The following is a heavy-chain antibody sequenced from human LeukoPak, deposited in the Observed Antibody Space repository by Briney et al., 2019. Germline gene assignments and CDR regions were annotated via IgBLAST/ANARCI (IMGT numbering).Heavy chain of an antibody. J-gene: IGHJ4*02. D-gene: IGHD1-1*01. Sequence: ASVKVSCKASGYTFTGYYMHWVRQAPGQGLGWMGRINPNSGGTNYAQKFQGRVTMTRDTFVSTAYMEVSGLTFDDTAMYYCARDLSSTPNWELDHWGQGTLVTVSS. CDR3: ARDLSSTPNWELDH. CDR2: INPNSGGT. V-gene: IGHV1-2*06. CDR1: GYTFTGYY.